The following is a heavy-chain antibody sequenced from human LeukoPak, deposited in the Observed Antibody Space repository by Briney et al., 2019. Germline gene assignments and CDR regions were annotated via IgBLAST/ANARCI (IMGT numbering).Heavy chain of an antibody. D-gene: IGHD3-16*01. V-gene: IGHV3-7*01. Sequence: PGGSLRLSCVVYGFNFSNYWMNWDSQAPGKGLKWVANIKHDGSEKYYVDSVKGRFSISRDNAKKSLYLQMNSLRAEDTAVYYCARALSHCLDYWGQGTLVTVSS. J-gene: IGHJ4*02. CDR1: GFNFSNYW. CDR2: IKHDGSEK. CDR3: ARALSHCLDY.